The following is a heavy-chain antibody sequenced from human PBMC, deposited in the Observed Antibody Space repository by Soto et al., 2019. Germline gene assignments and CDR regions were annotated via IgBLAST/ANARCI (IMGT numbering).Heavy chain of an antibody. CDR3: ARRAGDVMDV. D-gene: IGHD3-10*01. CDR1: GYTFTSYA. Sequence: GASVKVSCKASGYTFTSYAIQWVRQAPGQRPEWMGWINAGNGDTKYSQKFQGRVTITRDTSASTAYMELSSLRSEDTAVYYCARRAGDVMDVWGQGITVTVSS. V-gene: IGHV1-3*01. J-gene: IGHJ6*02. CDR2: INAGNGDT.